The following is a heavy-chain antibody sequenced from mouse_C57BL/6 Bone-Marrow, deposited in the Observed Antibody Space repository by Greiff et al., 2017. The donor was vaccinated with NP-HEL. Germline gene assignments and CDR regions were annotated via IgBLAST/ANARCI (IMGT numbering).Heavy chain of an antibody. CDR3: ARTPSTTVVARNYFDY. D-gene: IGHD1-1*01. V-gene: IGHV1-55*01. J-gene: IGHJ2*01. Sequence: QVQLQQPGAELVKPGASVKMSCKASGYTFTSYWITWVKQRPGQGLEWIGDIYPGSGSTNYNEKFKSKATLTVDTSSSTAYMQLSSLTSEDSAVEYCARTPSTTVVARNYFDYWGQGTTLTVSS. CDR2: IYPGSGST. CDR1: GYTFTSYW.